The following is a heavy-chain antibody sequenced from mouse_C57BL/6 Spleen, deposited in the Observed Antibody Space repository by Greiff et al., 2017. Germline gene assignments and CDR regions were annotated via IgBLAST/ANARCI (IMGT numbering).Heavy chain of an antibody. Sequence: QVQLKESGAELVRPGTSVKVSCKASGYAFTNYLIEWVKQRPGQGLEWIGVINPGSGGTNYNEKFKGKATLTADTSSSTAYMQLSSLTSEDSAVYFCARGYWGYFDYWGQGTTLTVSS. CDR3: ARGYWGYFDY. J-gene: IGHJ2*01. V-gene: IGHV1-54*01. CDR1: GYAFTNYL. CDR2: INPGSGGT. D-gene: IGHD4-1*01.